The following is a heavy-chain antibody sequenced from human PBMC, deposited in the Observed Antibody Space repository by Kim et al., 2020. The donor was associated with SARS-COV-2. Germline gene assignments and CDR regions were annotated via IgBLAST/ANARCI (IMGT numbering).Heavy chain of an antibody. CDR1: GFTFSDHF. Sequence: GGSLRLSCAASGFTFSDHFMDWVRQAPGKGLEWLARIRNKAEGYSTEYAASVKGRFTISRDDSQNSVYLQMNSLKTEDTALYYCSIDQLGAGNYWGQGALVTVSS. CDR3: SIDQLGAGNY. CDR2: IRNKAEGYST. D-gene: IGHD1-26*01. J-gene: IGHJ4*02. V-gene: IGHV3-72*01.